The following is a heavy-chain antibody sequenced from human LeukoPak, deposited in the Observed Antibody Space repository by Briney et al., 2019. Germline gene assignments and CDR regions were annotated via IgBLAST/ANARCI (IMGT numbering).Heavy chain of an antibody. CDR3: AKGVLGDIVVVPAAVGAFDI. CDR2: ISWDGVST. Sequence: GGSLRLSCAASGVSFDDYTMHWVRQAPGEGMEWVSLISWDGVSTYYADSVKGRFSISSDTSKNSLYLQMNSLRTEDTTLYYCAKGVLGDIVVVPAAVGAFDIWGQGTMVTVPS. D-gene: IGHD2-2*01. CDR1: GVSFDDYT. J-gene: IGHJ3*02. V-gene: IGHV3-43*01.